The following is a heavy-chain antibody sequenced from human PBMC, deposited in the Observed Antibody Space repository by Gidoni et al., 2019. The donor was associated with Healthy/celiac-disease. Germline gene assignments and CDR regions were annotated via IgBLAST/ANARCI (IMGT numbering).Heavy chain of an antibody. CDR1: GFTFSSYG. D-gene: IGHD1-26*01. J-gene: IGHJ6*02. Sequence: QVQLVESGGGVVKPGRSLRLSCAASGFTFSSYGMHGVRQAPGKGLEGVAVISYDGSNKYYADSVKGRFTISRDNSKNTLYLQMNSLRAEDTAVYYCAKDRGSGSYYYYYGMDVWGQGTTVTVSS. CDR3: AKDRGSGSYYYYYGMDV. V-gene: IGHV3-30*18. CDR2: ISYDGSNK.